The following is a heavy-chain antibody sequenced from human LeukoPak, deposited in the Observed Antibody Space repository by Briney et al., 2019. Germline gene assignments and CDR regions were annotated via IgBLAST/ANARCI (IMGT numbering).Heavy chain of an antibody. CDR1: GASISDHNW. CDR3: ARSGANIYSLDV. CDR2: VFHGGNT. Sequence: PSGTLSLTCAVFGASISDHNWWSWVRQPPGKGLEWIGEVFHGGNTIYNPSLESPITISVDKSKNQFSLHLSSVTAADTAIYYCARSGANIYSLDVWGQGTTVTVSS. V-gene: IGHV4-4*02. J-gene: IGHJ6*02. D-gene: IGHD2-8*01.